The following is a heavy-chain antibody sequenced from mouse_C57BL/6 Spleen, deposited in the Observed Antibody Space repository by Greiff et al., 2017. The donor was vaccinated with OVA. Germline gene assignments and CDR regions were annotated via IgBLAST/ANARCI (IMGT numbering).Heavy chain of an antibody. Sequence: VQLQQPGAELVKPGASVKLSCKASGYTFTSYWMHWVKQRPGQGLEWIGMIHPNSGSTKYTAKFKGQATLTVDKSSSTAYLQLSSLTSEDSAVYYCAREDFAWFAYWGQGTLVTVSA. CDR3: AREDFAWFAY. CDR2: IHPNSGST. J-gene: IGHJ3*01. CDR1: GYTFTSYW. V-gene: IGHV1-64*01.